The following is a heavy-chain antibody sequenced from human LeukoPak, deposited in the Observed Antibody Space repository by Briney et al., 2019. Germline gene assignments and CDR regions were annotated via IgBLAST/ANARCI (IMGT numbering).Heavy chain of an antibody. CDR2: ISGSGGST. D-gene: IGHD2-2*01. V-gene: IGHV3-23*01. CDR3: AKGVPAYCSSTSCYVTAPIFDY. Sequence: PGGSLRLSCAASGFTFSSYAMSWVRQAPGKGLEWVSAISGSGGSTYYADSVEGRFTISRDNSKNTLYLQMNSLRAEDTAVYYCAKGVPAYCSSTSCYVTAPIFDYWGQGTLVTVSS. CDR1: GFTFSSYA. J-gene: IGHJ4*02.